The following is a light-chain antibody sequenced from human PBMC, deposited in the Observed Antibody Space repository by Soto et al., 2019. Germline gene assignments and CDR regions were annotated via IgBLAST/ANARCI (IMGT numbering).Light chain of an antibody. CDR2: GNN. V-gene: IGLV1-40*01. CDR1: SSNIGAGYD. J-gene: IGLJ1*01. CDR3: QSYDSSLSGFYV. Sequence: QSVLTQPPSVSGAPGQRVTISCTGSSSNIGAGYDVHWYQQLPGTAPKLLIYGNNNRPSGVPDRFSGSKSGTSASLAITGLQAEDEAEYYCQSYDSSLSGFYVFGTATKVTVL.